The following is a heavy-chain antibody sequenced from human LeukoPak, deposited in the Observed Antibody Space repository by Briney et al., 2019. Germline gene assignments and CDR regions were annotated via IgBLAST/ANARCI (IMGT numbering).Heavy chain of an antibody. CDR1: GFTFDDYA. D-gene: IGHD5-12*01. V-gene: IGHV3-9*01. CDR3: ARSPWPRSPYYYYYYMDV. J-gene: IGHJ6*03. CDR2: ISWNSGSI. Sequence: GRSLRLSCAASGFTFDDYAMHWVRQAPGKGLEWVSGISWNSGSIGYADSVKGRFTISRDNSKNTLYLQMNSLRAEDTAVYYCARSPWPRSPYYYYYYMDVWGKGTTVTISS.